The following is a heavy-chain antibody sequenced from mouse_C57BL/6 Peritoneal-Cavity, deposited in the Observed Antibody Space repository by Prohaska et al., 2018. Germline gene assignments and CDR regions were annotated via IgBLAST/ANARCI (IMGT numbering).Heavy chain of an antibody. CDR3: ARSYYYGSSFYAMDY. J-gene: IGHJ4*01. Sequence: HGKSLEWIGDINPNNGGTSYNQKFKGKATLTVDKSSSTAYMELRSLTSEDSAVYYCARSYYYGSSFYAMDYWSQGTSVTVSS. CDR2: INPNNGGT. V-gene: IGHV1-26*01. D-gene: IGHD1-1*01.